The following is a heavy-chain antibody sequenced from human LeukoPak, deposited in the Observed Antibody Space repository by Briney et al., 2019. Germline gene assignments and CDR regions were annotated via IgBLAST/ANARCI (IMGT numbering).Heavy chain of an antibody. J-gene: IGHJ4*02. V-gene: IGHV3-33*08. D-gene: IGHD7-27*01. Sequence: GGSLRLSCAASGFTFTSYAMSWVRQAPGKGLEWVAVIWFDGSNKYYADSVKGRFTISRDNSKNTLYLQMNSLRAEDTAVYYCARDRDWGCSYCSYWGQGTLVTVSS. CDR1: GFTFTSYA. CDR3: ARDRDWGCSYCSY. CDR2: IWFDGSNK.